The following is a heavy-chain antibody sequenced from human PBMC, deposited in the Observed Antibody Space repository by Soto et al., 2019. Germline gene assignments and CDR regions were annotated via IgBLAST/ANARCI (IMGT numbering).Heavy chain of an antibody. CDR2: IWYDGSNK. V-gene: IGHV3-33*01. Sequence: QVQLVESGGGVVQPGRSLRLSCAASGFTFSSYGMHWVRQAPGKGLEWVAVIWYDGSNKYYADSVKGRFTISRDNSKNTLYLQMNSLRAEDTAVYYCARDVPLGEHCSGGSCRPSEYFQHWGQGTLVTVSS. CDR1: GFTFSSYG. D-gene: IGHD2-15*01. J-gene: IGHJ1*01. CDR3: ARDVPLGEHCSGGSCRPSEYFQH.